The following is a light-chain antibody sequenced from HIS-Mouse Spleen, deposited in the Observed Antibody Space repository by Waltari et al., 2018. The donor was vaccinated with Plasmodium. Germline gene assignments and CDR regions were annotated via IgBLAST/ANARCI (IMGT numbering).Light chain of an antibody. J-gene: IGLJ3*02. V-gene: IGLV3-10*01. CDR2: EDS. Sequence: SYELTQPPSVSVSPGHTARLTCSGDALPKKYAYWYQQKSGQAPVLVIYEDSKRPPGIPERFSGSSSGTMATLTISGAQVEDEADYYCYSTDSSGNHRVFGGGTKLTVL. CDR1: ALPKKY. CDR3: YSTDSSGNHRV.